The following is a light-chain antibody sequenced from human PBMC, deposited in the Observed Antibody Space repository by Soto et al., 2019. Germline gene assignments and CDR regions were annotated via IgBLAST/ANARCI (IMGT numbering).Light chain of an antibody. CDR1: QGISND. CDR3: LQHSTYPLT. V-gene: IGKV1-17*01. CDR2: AAS. J-gene: IGKJ1*01. Sequence: DIQMTQFPSSLSASVGDRVTITCRASQGISNDLGWYQQKPGKAPKRLIYAASSLQSGVPSRFSGSVSGTEFTLAISSLQPEDSATFYCLQHSTYPLTFGQVTKVEIK.